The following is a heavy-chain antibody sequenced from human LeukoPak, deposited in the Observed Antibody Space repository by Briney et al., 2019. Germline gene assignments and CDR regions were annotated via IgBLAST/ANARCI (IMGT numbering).Heavy chain of an antibody. CDR2: ISYDGSNK. CDR3: AKDKDSGSYYAVDLDY. V-gene: IGHV3-30*18. D-gene: IGHD1-26*01. J-gene: IGHJ4*02. Sequence: PGGSLRLSCAASGFIFSRYGMHWVRQAPGKGLEWVTVISYDGSNKYYGDSVKGRFTISRDNSKNTLYLQMNSLRAEDTAVYYCAKDKDSGSYYAVDLDYWGQGTLVSVSS. CDR1: GFIFSRYG.